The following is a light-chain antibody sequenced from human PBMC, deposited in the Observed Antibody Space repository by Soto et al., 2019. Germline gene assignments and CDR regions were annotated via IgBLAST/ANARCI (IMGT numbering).Light chain of an antibody. CDR1: SSDVGGYNY. CDR3: CSYTGSYTFPYV. V-gene: IGLV2-11*01. J-gene: IGLJ1*01. CDR2: DVS. Sequence: QSVLTQPRSVSGSPGQSVTISCTGTSSDVGGYNYVSWYQQHPGKAPKLMIYDVSKRPSGVPDRFSGSKSGNTASLTISGLQAEDEADYYCCSYTGSYTFPYVFGTGIKVTVL.